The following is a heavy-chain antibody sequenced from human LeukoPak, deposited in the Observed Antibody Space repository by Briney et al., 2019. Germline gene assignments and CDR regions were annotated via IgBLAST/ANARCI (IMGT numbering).Heavy chain of an antibody. Sequence: ASVKVSCKASGYTFTSYGISWVRQAPGQGLEWMGWISAYNGNTNYAQKLQGRVTMTTDTSTSTAYMELRSLRSDDTAVYYCARDYYDSSGYYQFGYWGQGTLVTVSS. CDR2: ISAYNGNT. V-gene: IGHV1-18*01. D-gene: IGHD3-22*01. CDR3: ARDYYDSSGYYQFGY. CDR1: GYTFTSYG. J-gene: IGHJ4*02.